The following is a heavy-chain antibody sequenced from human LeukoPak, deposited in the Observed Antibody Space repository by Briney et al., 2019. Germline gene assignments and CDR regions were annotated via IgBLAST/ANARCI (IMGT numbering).Heavy chain of an antibody. CDR1: GFTFSIYE. CDR3: YVDYGSVNF. J-gene: IGHJ4*02. D-gene: IGHD4-17*01. Sequence: GGSLRLSCAASGFTFSIYEMKSVRQAPGEGLEWVSYISSSGSTIYYADSVKGRFTISRDNAKNSLYLQMNSLRDEDTAVYYCYVDYGSVNFWGQGPLVTVSS. CDR2: ISSSGSTI. V-gene: IGHV3-48*03.